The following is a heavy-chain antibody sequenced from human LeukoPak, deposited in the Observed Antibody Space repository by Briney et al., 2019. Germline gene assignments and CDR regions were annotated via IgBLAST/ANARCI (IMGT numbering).Heavy chain of an antibody. J-gene: IGHJ4*02. D-gene: IGHD6-13*01. CDR3: ARRPRRIAAAAHHYFDY. V-gene: IGHV3-33*01. Sequence: GGSLRLSCAASGFTFSSYGMHWVRQAPGEGLEWVAVIWYDGSNKYYADSVKGRFTISRDNSKNTLYLQMNSLRAEDTAVYYCARRPRRIAAAAHHYFDYWGQGTLVTVSS. CDR1: GFTFSSYG. CDR2: IWYDGSNK.